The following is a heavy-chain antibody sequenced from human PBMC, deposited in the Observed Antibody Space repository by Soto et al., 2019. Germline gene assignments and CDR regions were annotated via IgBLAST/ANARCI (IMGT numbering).Heavy chain of an antibody. CDR2: ISNSGRII. J-gene: IGHJ4*02. Sequence: HGGFKRLSWRAAALNVISFEMSWVSQDQGKGLEWVSYISNSGRIIYYADSVKGRFTISRDDAKNSLYLQMNSLRAEDTAVYYCARDWGTSIAAAFDYWGQGTLVTVSS. CDR3: ARDWGTSIAAAFDY. CDR1: ALNVISFE. V-gene: IGHV3-48*03. D-gene: IGHD6-6*01.